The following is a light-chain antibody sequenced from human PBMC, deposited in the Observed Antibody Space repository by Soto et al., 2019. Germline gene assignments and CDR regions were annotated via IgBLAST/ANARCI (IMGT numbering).Light chain of an antibody. Sequence: DIQMTQSPSSLSASVADRVTITCRASQSIRRSLNWYQQKPGKAPKLLIYAASSLQSGVPSRFSGSGYGTDFTLTINSLQSGDFAIYYCQQSYSSPRTFGQGTKVEIK. CDR2: AAS. V-gene: IGKV1-39*01. CDR3: QQSYSSPRT. J-gene: IGKJ1*01. CDR1: QSIRRS.